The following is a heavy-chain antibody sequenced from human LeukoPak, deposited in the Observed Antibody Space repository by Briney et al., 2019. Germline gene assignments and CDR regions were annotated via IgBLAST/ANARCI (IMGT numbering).Heavy chain of an antibody. CDR1: GFTFSSYG. CDR3: AKLDPWLDRYYYYGMDV. D-gene: IGHD6-19*01. V-gene: IGHV3-30*18. J-gene: IGHJ6*02. CDR2: ISYDGSNK. Sequence: GGSLRLSCAASGFTFSSYGMHWVRQAPGKGLEWVAVISYDGSNKYYEDSVKGRFTISRDNSKNTLYLQMNSLRAEDTAVYYCAKLDPWLDRYYYYGMDVWGQGTTVTVSS.